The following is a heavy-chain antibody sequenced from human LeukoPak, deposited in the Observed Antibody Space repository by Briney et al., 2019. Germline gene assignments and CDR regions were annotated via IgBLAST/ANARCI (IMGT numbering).Heavy chain of an antibody. CDR2: ISYSGST. CDR3: VRLVGASGAFDI. J-gene: IGHJ3*02. V-gene: IGHV4-39*07. Sequence: SETLSLTCTVSGDSTSSSSYFWAWIRQPPGKGLEWIASISYSGSTYYNPSLKSRVTISVDTSKNQFSLRLSSVTAADTALYYCVRLVGASGAFDIWGHGPTVTVSS. D-gene: IGHD1-26*01. CDR1: GDSTSSSSYF.